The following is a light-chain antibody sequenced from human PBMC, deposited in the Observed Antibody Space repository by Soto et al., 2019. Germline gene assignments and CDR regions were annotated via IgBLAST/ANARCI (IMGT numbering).Light chain of an antibody. J-gene: IGKJ1*01. CDR1: QSVRNQ. V-gene: IGKV3-11*01. CDR3: QQRSNWPWT. CDR2: DSS. Sequence: EIVLTQSPATPSLSPGERATLSCRASQSVRNQLAWDQQKSGQAPRLLIYDSSNRATGIPGRFSGSGSGTDFTLTISSLEREDFAVYYCQQRSNWPWTFGQGTNVEIK.